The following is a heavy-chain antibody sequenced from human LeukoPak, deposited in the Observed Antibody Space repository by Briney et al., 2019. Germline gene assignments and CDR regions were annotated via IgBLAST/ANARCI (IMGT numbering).Heavy chain of an antibody. CDR1: GYTFTSYG. J-gene: IGHJ4*02. V-gene: IGHV1-18*01. CDR3: AREAGYCSGGSCYADY. CDR2: ISAYNGNT. Sequence: APVKVSCKASGYTFTSYGISWVRQAPGQGLEWMGWISAYNGNTNYAQKLQGRVTMTTDTSTSTAYMELRSLRSDDTAVYYCAREAGYCSGGSCYADYWGQGTLVTVSS. D-gene: IGHD2-15*01.